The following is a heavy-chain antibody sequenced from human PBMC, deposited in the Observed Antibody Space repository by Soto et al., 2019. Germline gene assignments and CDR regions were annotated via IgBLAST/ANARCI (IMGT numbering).Heavy chain of an antibody. CDR3: ARNVPWGRFLEWLPDFDY. CDR2: INAGNGNT. J-gene: IGHJ4*02. V-gene: IGHV1-3*01. CDR1: GYTFTSYA. Sequence: ASVKVSCKASGYTFTSYAMHWVRQAPGQRREWMGWINAGNGNTKYSQKFQGRVTITRDTSASTAYMELSSLRSEDTAVYYCARNVPWGRFLEWLPDFDYWGQGTLVTVSS. D-gene: IGHD3-3*01.